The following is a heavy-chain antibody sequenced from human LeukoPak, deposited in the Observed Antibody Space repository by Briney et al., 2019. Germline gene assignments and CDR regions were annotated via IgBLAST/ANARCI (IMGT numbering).Heavy chain of an antibody. J-gene: IGHJ4*02. CDR2: IYYSGGT. Sequence: SETLSLTCTVSGGSISSYYWSWIRQPPGKGLEWIGYIYYSGGTNYNPSLKSRVTISIDTSKNQFSLKLTSLTAADTAIYYCTRGIVSYGDYVYWGQGILVTVSS. CDR3: TRGIVSYGDYVY. CDR1: GGSISSYY. D-gene: IGHD4-17*01. V-gene: IGHV4-59*01.